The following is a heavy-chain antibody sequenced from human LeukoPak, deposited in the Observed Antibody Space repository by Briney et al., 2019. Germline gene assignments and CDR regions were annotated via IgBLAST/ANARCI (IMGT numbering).Heavy chain of an antibody. CDR3: ARGNGQYYYDSSGYSTGGAFDI. CDR1: GGSISSYY. Sequence: SETLSLTCTVSGGSISSYYWSWIRQPPGKGLEWIGYIYYSGSTNYNPSLKSRVTISVDTSKNQFSLKLSSVTAADTAVYYCARGNGQYYYDSSGYSTGGAFDIWGQGTMVTVSS. J-gene: IGHJ3*02. V-gene: IGHV4-59*01. CDR2: IYYSGST. D-gene: IGHD3-22*01.